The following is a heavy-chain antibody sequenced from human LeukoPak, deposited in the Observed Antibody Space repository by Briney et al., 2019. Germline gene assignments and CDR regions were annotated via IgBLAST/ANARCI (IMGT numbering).Heavy chain of an antibody. CDR1: TGSISSYY. CDR2: IYFSGST. D-gene: IGHD2-21*02. Sequence: SETLSLTCAVPTGSISSYYWSWIRQPPGKGLEWIGYIYFSGSTNYNPSLRSRVTISVDTSKNQFSLKLSSVTAADTAVYYCARLLHCGGDCYSSAFDIWGQGTMVTVSS. V-gene: IGHV4-59*01. CDR3: ARLLHCGGDCYSSAFDI. J-gene: IGHJ3*02.